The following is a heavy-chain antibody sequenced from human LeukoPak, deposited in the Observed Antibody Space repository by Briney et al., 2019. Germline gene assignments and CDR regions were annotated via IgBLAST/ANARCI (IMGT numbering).Heavy chain of an antibody. Sequence: GGSLRLSCGASGFIFGKYAMSWVRQAPGKGLEWVSGIGSGGVDTIYADSVKGRFTISRDNSKNTLSLRMGSLRADDTAIYFCARYLRDSGTSRVTLDHWGQGTLVIVSS. J-gene: IGHJ4*02. CDR1: GFIFGKYA. D-gene: IGHD2-2*01. CDR3: ARYLRDSGTSRVTLDH. CDR2: IGSGGVDT. V-gene: IGHV3-23*01.